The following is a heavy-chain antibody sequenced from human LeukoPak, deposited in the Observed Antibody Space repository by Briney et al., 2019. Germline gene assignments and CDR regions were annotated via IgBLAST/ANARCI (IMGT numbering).Heavy chain of an antibody. CDR2: TYYRSKWYN. V-gene: IGHV6-1*01. J-gene: IGHJ3*02. CDR1: GDSVSSNSAA. CDR3: ARDQSTGAGSWYAFDI. Sequence: SQTLSLTCAISGDSVSSNSAAWHWLTQSPSRGLEWLGRTYYRSKWYNDYAVSEKSRITINPDTSKNQFSLQLNSVTPEDTAVYYCARDQSTGAGSWYAFDIWGQGTMVTVSS. D-gene: IGHD6-19*01.